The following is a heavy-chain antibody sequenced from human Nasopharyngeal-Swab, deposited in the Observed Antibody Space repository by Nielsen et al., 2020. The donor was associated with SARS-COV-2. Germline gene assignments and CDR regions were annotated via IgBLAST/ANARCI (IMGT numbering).Heavy chain of an antibody. J-gene: IGHJ2*01. CDR1: GGSISGSIYY. V-gene: IGHV4-39*01. CDR3: ARLKPSDWFFDL. CDR2: MHYSGST. Sequence: SETLSLTCNVSGGSISGSIYYWGWIRQPPGKGLEWIANMHYSGSTFYNPSLKSRVTLSVDTSRNQLSLKVTSMTATDTAVYYYARLKPSDWFFDLWGRGTLVTVSS.